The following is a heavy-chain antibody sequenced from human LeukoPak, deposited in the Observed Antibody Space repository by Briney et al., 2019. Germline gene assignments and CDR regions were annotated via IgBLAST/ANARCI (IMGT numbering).Heavy chain of an antibody. D-gene: IGHD3-22*01. J-gene: IGHJ6*02. CDR2: INHSGST. CDR3: ARGPYYYDSSGYYNYYYYGMDV. V-gene: IGHV4-34*01. CDR1: GGSFSGYY. Sequence: SETLSVTRAVYGGSFSGYYWSWIRQPPGKGLEWIGEINHSGSTNYNPSLKSRVTISVDTSKNQFSLKLSSVTAADTAVYYCARGPYYYDSSGYYNYYYYGMDVLVQGTTVTVSS.